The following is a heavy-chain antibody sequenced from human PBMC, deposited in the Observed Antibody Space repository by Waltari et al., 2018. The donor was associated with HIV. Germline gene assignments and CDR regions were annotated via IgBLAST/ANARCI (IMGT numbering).Heavy chain of an antibody. V-gene: IGHV4-34*01. D-gene: IGHD2-15*01. J-gene: IGHJ6*02. CDR3: AGGGLLVLLPQGYYRAVDV. CDR2: IHHNGIT. CDR1: GESLSGFS. Sequence: VRLQQWGAALLRPSDTLSLTCAVYGESLSGFSWHWFRQSPAKGLQWIGNIHHNGITEFNPSFESRVTILVDTSKSQFSLKMASVTAADTGTYYCAGGGLLVLLPQGYYRAVDVWGRGNTVIVSS.